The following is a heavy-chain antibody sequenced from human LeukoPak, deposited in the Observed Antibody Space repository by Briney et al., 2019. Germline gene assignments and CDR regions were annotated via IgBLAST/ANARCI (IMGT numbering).Heavy chain of an antibody. Sequence: GASVKVSCKASGGTFSSYAISWVRRAPGQGLEWMGGIIPIFGTANYAQKFQGRVTITADKSTSTAYMELSSLRSEDTAVYYCARARGSGSYDFDYWGQGTLVTVSS. CDR3: ARARGSGSYDFDY. D-gene: IGHD3-10*01. CDR1: GGTFSSYA. J-gene: IGHJ4*02. V-gene: IGHV1-69*06. CDR2: IIPIFGTA.